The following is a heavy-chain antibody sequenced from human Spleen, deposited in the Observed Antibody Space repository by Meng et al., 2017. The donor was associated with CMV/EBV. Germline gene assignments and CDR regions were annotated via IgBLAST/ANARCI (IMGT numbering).Heavy chain of an antibody. Sequence: GESLKISCAASGFTFSSYGMHWVRQAPGKGLEWVAFIRYDGSNKYYADSVKGRFTISRDNSKNTLYLQMNSLRDEDTAVYYCATKYTSGWFFDYWGQGTLVTVSS. J-gene: IGHJ4*02. CDR3: ATKYTSGWFFDY. CDR1: GFTFSSYG. CDR2: IRYDGSNK. D-gene: IGHD6-13*01. V-gene: IGHV3-30*02.